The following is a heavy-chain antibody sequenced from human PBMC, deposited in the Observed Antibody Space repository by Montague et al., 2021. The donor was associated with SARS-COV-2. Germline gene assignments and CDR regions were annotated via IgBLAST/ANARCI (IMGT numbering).Heavy chain of an antibody. V-gene: IGHV4-59*08. Sequence: SETLSLTCTVSGGSISSYYWSWIRQPPGKGLEWIGYIYYSGSTNYNPSLKSRVTISVDTSKNQFSLKLSSVTAADTAVYYCARLARGEYYDLCSGSHEYPHSYYGMDVWGQGTTVPVSS. J-gene: IGHJ6*02. D-gene: IGHD3-3*01. CDR3: ARLARGEYYDLCSGSHEYPHSYYGMDV. CDR1: GGSISSYY. CDR2: IYYSGST.